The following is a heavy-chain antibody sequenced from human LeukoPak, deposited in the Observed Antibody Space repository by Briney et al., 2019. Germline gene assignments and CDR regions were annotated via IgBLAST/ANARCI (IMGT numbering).Heavy chain of an antibody. CDR1: GGSISSYY. D-gene: IGHD3-22*01. CDR2: IYTSGST. V-gene: IGHV4-4*07. J-gene: IGHJ3*02. Sequence: KPSETLSLTCTVSGGSISSYYWSWIRQPAGKGLEWIGRIYTSGSTNYNPSLKSRVTMSVDTSKDQFSLKLSSVTAADTAVYYCARDRAYYYDSSGYYHDAFDIWGQGTMVTVSS. CDR3: ARDRAYYYDSSGYYHDAFDI.